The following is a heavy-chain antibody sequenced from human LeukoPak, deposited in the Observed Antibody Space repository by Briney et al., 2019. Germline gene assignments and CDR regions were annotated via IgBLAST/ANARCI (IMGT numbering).Heavy chain of an antibody. CDR3: ARNGCSSTSCYYYYYYYYMDV. CDR1: GFTFSSYS. CDR2: ISSSSSYI. J-gene: IGHJ6*03. V-gene: IGHV3-21*01. Sequence: GGSLRLSCAASGFTFSSYSMNWVRQAPGKGLEWVSSISSSSSYIYYADSVKGRFTISRDNANNSLYLQMNSLRAEDTAVYYCARNGCSSTSCYYYYYYYYMDVWGKGTTVTVSS. D-gene: IGHD2-2*01.